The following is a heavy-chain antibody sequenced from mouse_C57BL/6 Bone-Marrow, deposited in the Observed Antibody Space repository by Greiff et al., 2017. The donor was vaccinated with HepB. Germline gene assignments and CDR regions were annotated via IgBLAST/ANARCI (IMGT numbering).Heavy chain of an antibody. CDR2: INPDSSTI. Sequence: DVKLQESGGGLVQPGGSLKLSCAASGIDFSRYWMSWVRRAPGKGLEWIGEINPDSSTIKYAPSLKDKFIISRDNAKNTLYLQMGKVRSEDTALYYCARPITTVVATRYYFDYWGQGTTLTVSS. CDR3: ARPITTVVATRYYFDY. V-gene: IGHV4-1*01. J-gene: IGHJ2*01. CDR1: GIDFSRYW. D-gene: IGHD1-1*01.